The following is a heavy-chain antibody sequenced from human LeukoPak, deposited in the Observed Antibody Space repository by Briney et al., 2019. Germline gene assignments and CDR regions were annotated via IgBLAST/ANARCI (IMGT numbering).Heavy chain of an antibody. Sequence: ASVEVSCKXSGYTLTELSMHWVRQAPGKGLEWMGGFDPEDGETIYAQKFQGRVTMTEDTSTDTAYMELSSLRSEDTAVYYCATAYYDSSGYYWMKAFDIWGQGTMVTVSS. J-gene: IGHJ3*02. CDR1: GYTLTELS. V-gene: IGHV1-24*01. CDR2: FDPEDGET. D-gene: IGHD3-22*01. CDR3: ATAYYDSSGYYWMKAFDI.